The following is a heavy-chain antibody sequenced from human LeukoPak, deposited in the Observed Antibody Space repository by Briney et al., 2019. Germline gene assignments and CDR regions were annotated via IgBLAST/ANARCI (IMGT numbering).Heavy chain of an antibody. CDR3: AKDLSGSAYMDV. CDR1: GFTFSSYA. D-gene: IGHD1-26*01. Sequence: GRSLRLSCAASGFTFSSYAMHWVRQAPGKGLEWVAVISYDGSNKYYADSVKGRFTISRDNSKNTLYLQMNSLRAEDTAVYYCAKDLSGSAYMDVWGKGTTVTVSS. J-gene: IGHJ6*03. CDR2: ISYDGSNK. V-gene: IGHV3-30-3*01.